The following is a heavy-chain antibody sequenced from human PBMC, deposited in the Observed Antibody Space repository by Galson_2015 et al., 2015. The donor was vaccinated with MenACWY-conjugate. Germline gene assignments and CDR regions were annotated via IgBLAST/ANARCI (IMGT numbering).Heavy chain of an antibody. V-gene: IGHV3-15*01. CDR3: TTVREGAIYYFDY. D-gene: IGHD1-26*01. Sequence: SLRLSCAVSGFTFSNAWMSRVRQAPGKGLEWVGRIKSKTDGGTTDYAAPVKGRFTISRDDSKNTLYLQMNSLKTEDTAVYYCTTVREGAIYYFDYWGQGTLVTVSS. J-gene: IGHJ4*02. CDR1: GFTFSNAW. CDR2: IKSKTDGGTT.